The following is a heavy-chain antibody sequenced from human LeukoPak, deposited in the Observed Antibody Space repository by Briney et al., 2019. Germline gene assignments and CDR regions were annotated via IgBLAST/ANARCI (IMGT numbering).Heavy chain of an antibody. CDR2: IKEDGSEK. CDR3: ARISPRN. J-gene: IGHJ4*02. Sequence: PGGSLRLSCASSGFTFSNYWMSWVRQAPGKGLEWLANIKEDGSEKDYVDCVKGRFTISRDNAKNSLYLQMNSLRVEDTGVYYCARISPRNWGQGTLVIVSS. CDR1: GFTFSNYW. V-gene: IGHV3-7*02. D-gene: IGHD1-14*01.